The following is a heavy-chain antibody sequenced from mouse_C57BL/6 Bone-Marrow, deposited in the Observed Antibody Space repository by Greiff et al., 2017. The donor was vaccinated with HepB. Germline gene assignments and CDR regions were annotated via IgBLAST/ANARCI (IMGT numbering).Heavy chain of an antibody. D-gene: IGHD3-1*01. J-gene: IGHJ2*01. CDR1: GYTFTDYY. CDR2: INPYNGGT. V-gene: IGHV1-19*01. CDR3: ATGPNYFDY. Sequence: EVHLVESGPVLVKPGASVKMSCKASGYTFTDYYMNWVKQSHGKSLEWIGVINPYNGGTSYNQKFKGKATLTVDKSSSTAYMELNSLTSEDSAVYYCATGPNYFDYWGQGTTLTVSS.